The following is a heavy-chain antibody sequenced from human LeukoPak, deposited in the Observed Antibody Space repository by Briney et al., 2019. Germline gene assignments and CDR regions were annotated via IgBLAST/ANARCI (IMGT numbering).Heavy chain of an antibody. CDR3: ARSPIVGAVGY. CDR1: GGSISSYY. D-gene: IGHD1-26*01. J-gene: IGHJ4*02. CDR2: IYYRGST. Sequence: PSETLSLTCTVSGGSISSYYWSWIRQPPGKGLEWIGYIYYRGSTNYNPSLKSRVSISLDTSKSQFSLKLSSVTAADTAVYYCARSPIVGAVGYWGQGTLVTVSS. V-gene: IGHV4-59*01.